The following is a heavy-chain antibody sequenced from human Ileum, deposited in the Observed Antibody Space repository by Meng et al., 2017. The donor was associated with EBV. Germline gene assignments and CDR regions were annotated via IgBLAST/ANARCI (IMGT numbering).Heavy chain of an antibody. CDR1: GGSISSSNYY. Sequence: QVQLQGSGPALVKPSQTLSLTCTVSGGSISSSNYYWSWIRQPPGKGLEWSGHIYNSGSTYYNPSLKSRITISVDTSKNQFSLKLSSVTAADTAVYYCARGQKGYFDLWGRGTLVTVSS. CDR2: IYNSGST. CDR3: ARGQKGYFDL. V-gene: IGHV4-30-4*01. J-gene: IGHJ2*01.